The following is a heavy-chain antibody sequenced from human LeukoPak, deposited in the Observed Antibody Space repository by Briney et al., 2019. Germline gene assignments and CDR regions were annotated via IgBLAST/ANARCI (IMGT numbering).Heavy chain of an antibody. V-gene: IGHV4-39*01. CDR2: IYYSGST. Sequence: PSETLSLTCTVSGGSISSSSYYWGWTRQSPGKGLEWIGSIYYSGSTYYNPSLKSRVTISVDTSKNQFSLKLSSVTAADTAVYYCARHVPAYGVDYWGQGTLVTVSS. J-gene: IGHJ4*02. CDR1: GGSISSSSYY. CDR3: ARHVPAYGVDY. D-gene: IGHD3-10*02.